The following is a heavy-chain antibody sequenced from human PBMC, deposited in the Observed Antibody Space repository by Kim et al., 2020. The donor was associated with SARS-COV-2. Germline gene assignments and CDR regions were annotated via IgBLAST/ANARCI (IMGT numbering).Heavy chain of an antibody. CDR3: ARGHRIAAAGTPEYFQH. J-gene: IGHJ1*01. CDR2: IKQDGSEK. D-gene: IGHD6-13*01. CDR1: GFTFSSYW. V-gene: IGHV3-7*01. Sequence: GGSLRLSCAASGFTFSSYWMSWVRQAPGKGLEWVANIKQDGSEKYYVDSVKGRFTISRDNAKNSLYLQMNSLRAEDTAVYYCARGHRIAAAGTPEYFQHWRQGTLVTVSS.